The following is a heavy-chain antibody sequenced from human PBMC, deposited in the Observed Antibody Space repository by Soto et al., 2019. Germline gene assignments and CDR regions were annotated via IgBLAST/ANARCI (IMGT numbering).Heavy chain of an antibody. Sequence: QVQLHESGPGLVRPSETLSLTCTVSGGSIGAYYWSWIRQPPGKGLEWIGYIYYSGRTTYHPSLRGRVAMAVYTSKSRFSLKLTSLTTADTAVYYCARDRYYGGADYWGQGTLVTVSS. V-gene: IGHV4-59*01. CDR1: GGSIGAYY. J-gene: IGHJ4*02. D-gene: IGHD3-10*01. CDR2: IYYSGRT. CDR3: ARDRYYGGADY.